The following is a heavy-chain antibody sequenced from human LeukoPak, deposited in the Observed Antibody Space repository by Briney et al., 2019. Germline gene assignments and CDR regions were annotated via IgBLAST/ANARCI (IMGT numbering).Heavy chain of an antibody. CDR3: AKDGYGDYTVWASLNWFDP. Sequence: PGGSLRLSCAASGFTFSSYAMSWVRQAPGKGLEWVSAISGSGGSTYYADSVKGRFTISRDNSKNTLYLQMNSLRAEDTAVYYCAKDGYGDYTVWASLNWFDPWGQGTLVTVSS. CDR1: GFTFSSYA. J-gene: IGHJ5*02. CDR2: ISGSGGST. D-gene: IGHD4-17*01. V-gene: IGHV3-23*01.